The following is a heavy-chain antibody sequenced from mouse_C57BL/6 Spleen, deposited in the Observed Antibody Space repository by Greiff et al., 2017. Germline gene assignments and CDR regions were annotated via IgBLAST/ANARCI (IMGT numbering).Heavy chain of an antibody. CDR1: GYTFTSYW. CDR3: ARGQLRLISFDY. V-gene: IGHV1-64*01. D-gene: IGHD3-2*02. J-gene: IGHJ2*01. CDR2: IHPNSGST. Sequence: QVQLQQPGAELVKPGASVKLSCKASGYTFTSYWMHWVKQRPGQGLEWIGMIHPNSGSTNYNEKFKSKATLTVDKSASTAYMQLSSLTSEDSAVYYCARGQLRLISFDYWGQGTTLTVSS.